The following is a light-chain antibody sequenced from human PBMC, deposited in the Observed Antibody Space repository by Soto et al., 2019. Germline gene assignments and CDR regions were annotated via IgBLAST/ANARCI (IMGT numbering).Light chain of an antibody. CDR1: QGIRND. CDR3: QQYNSYSTVVWT. Sequence: AIQMTHSPSWLCASVGGRVTVACRASQGIRNDLGWYQQKPGKAPKLLIYDASSSESGVPSRFSGSGSGTEFTLTISSLQPDDFANYYCQQYNSYSTVVWTFGQGTKVDI. CDR2: DAS. J-gene: IGKJ1*01. V-gene: IGKV1-13*02.